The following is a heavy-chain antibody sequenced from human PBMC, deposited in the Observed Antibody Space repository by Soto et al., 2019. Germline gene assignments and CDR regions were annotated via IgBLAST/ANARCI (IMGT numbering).Heavy chain of an antibody. Sequence: GASVKVSCKASGYTFTGYYMHWVRQAPGQGLEWMGWINPNSGGTNYAQKFQGWVTMTRDTSISTAYMELSRLRSDDTAVYYCARLIVGATTSGLGYWGQGTLVTVSS. CDR1: GYTFTGYY. CDR3: ARLIVGATTSGLGY. J-gene: IGHJ4*02. D-gene: IGHD1-26*01. V-gene: IGHV1-2*04. CDR2: INPNSGGT.